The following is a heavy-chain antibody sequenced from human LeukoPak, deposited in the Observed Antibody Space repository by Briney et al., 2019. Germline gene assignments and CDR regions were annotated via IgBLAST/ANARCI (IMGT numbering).Heavy chain of an antibody. CDR3: ASQTDSSGFDY. CDR2: IYSGGST. V-gene: IGHV3-66*02. CDR1: GFTVSSNY. D-gene: IGHD6-19*01. J-gene: IGHJ4*02. Sequence: PGGSLRLSCAASGFTVSSNYMSWVRQAPGKGLEWLSVIYSGGSTYYADSVKGRFTISRDNSKNTLYLQMNSLRAEDTAVYYCASQTDSSGFDYWGQGTLVTVSS.